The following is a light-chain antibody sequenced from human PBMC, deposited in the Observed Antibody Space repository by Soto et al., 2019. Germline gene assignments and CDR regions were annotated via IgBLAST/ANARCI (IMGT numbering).Light chain of an antibody. Sequence: QSVLTQPPSVSAAPGQRVTISCSGSGSNIGNGYVSWYQQLPGTAPKLLIYENNKRPSGIPDRFSGSKSGTSATLGITGLQTGDEADYYCGTCDSSLRHVFGTGTKVTVL. J-gene: IGLJ1*01. CDR1: GSNIGNGY. CDR2: ENN. V-gene: IGLV1-51*02. CDR3: GTCDSSLRHV.